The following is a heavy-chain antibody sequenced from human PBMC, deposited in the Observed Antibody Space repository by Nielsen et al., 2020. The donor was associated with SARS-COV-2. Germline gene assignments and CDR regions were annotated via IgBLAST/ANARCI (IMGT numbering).Heavy chain of an antibody. J-gene: IGHJ4*02. Sequence: GESLKISCAASGFTFSSYSMNWVRQAPGKGLEWVSYISSSSSTIYYADSVKGRFTISRDNAKNSLYLQMNSLRAEDTAVYYCARDSKRGWWYDDSSGYYYEFDYWGQGTLVTVSS. V-gene: IGHV3-48*01. CDR3: ARDSKRGWWYDDSSGYYYEFDY. CDR2: ISSSSSTI. CDR1: GFTFSSYS. D-gene: IGHD3-22*01.